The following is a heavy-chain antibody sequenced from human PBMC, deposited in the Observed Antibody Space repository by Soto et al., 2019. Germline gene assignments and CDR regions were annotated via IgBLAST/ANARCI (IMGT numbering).Heavy chain of an antibody. CDR3: ARVKLRLGGYDYYGMDV. CDR1: GGIFSDYA. J-gene: IGHJ6*02. V-gene: IGHV1-69*13. Sequence: SVKVSCKASGGIFSDYAIIWVRQAPGQGLEWMGGLIPIFSRKYSPQKFQGRVTMTADESTNTVYMEFSSLRSEETAVYYCARVKLRLGGYDYYGMDVWGQGTTVTVSS. CDR2: LIPIFSRK. D-gene: IGHD3-16*01.